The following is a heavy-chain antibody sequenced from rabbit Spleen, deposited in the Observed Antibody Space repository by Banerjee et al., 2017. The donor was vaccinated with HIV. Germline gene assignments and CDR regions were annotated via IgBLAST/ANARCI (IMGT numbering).Heavy chain of an antibody. J-gene: IGHJ6*01. D-gene: IGHD1-1*01. CDR2: ISAGSSDNT. Sequence: QEQLEESGGGLVKPEGSLTLTCTASGFSFSNNYVMCWVRQAPGKGLEWIACISAGSSDNTYYASWAKGRFTISKTSSTTVTLQMTSLTAADTAAYFCARDTSTSFSSYGMDLWGQGTLVTGS. CDR1: GFSFSNNYV. CDR3: ARDTSTSFSSYGMDL. V-gene: IGHV1S45*01.